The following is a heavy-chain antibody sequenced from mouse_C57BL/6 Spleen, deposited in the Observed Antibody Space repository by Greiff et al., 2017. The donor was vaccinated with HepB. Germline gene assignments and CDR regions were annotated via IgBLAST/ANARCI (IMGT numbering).Heavy chain of an antibody. V-gene: IGHV1-50*01. CDR3: ARGLTGANFDY. D-gene: IGHD4-1*01. CDR2: IDPSDSYT. CDR1: GYTFTSYW. J-gene: IGHJ2*01. Sequence: QVQLKQPGAELVKPGASVKLSCKASGYTFTSYWMQWVKQRPGQGLEWIGEIDPSDSYTNYNQKFKGKATLTVDTSSSTAYMQLSSLTSEDSAVYYCARGLTGANFDYWGQGTTLTVSS.